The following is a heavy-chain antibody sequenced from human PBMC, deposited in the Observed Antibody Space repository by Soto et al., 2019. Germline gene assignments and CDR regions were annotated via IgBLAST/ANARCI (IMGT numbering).Heavy chain of an antibody. CDR2: IVVGSGNT. J-gene: IGHJ4*02. CDR3: AAGGAISSGWPY. Sequence: SVKVSCKASGFTFTSSAVQWVRQARGQRLEWIGWIVVGSGNTNYAQKFQERVTITRDMSTSTAYMELSSLRSEDTAVYYCAAGGAISSGWPYWGQGTLVTVSS. D-gene: IGHD6-25*01. CDR1: GFTFTSSA. V-gene: IGHV1-58*01.